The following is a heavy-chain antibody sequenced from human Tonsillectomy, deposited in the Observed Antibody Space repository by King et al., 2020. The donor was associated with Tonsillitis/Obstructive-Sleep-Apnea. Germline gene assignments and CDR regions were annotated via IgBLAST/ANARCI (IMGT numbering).Heavy chain of an antibody. CDR2: IYWDDDK. D-gene: IGHD3-10*01. CDR1: GFSLSTSGVG. V-gene: IGHV2-5*02. J-gene: IGHJ4*02. CDR3: VHLGDDSGCYYTTHFAY. Sequence: ITLKESGPTLVKPTQTLTLTCTFSGFSLSTSGVGVGWIRQPPRKALEWLALIYWDDDKRYSPSLKSRVTITRDISKNQVVLTMTNMDPVDTATYYCVHLGDDSGCYYTTHFAYWGQGNLVTVSS.